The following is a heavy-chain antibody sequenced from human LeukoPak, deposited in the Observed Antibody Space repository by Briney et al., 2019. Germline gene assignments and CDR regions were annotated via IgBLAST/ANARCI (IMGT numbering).Heavy chain of an antibody. V-gene: IGHV4-34*01. J-gene: IGHJ6*02. D-gene: IGHD6-19*01. Sequence: SETLSLTCAVYGGSFSGYYWSWIRQPPGKGLEWIGEINHSGSTNYNPSLKRRVTISLDTSKNQFSLKLSSVTAADTAVYYCARGRSGWYSTGVDVWGQGTTVTVSS. CDR3: ARGRSGWYSTGVDV. CDR2: INHSGST. CDR1: GGSFSGYY.